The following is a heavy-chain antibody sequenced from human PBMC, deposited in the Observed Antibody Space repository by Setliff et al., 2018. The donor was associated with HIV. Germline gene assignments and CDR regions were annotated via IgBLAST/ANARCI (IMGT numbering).Heavy chain of an antibody. V-gene: IGHV1-69*13. CDR3: ANPHDGGAFDV. J-gene: IGHJ3*01. CDR1: GGTFKKLA. CDR2: VIPSFATA. D-gene: IGHD1-1*01. Sequence: ASVKVSCKASGGTFKKLAISWVRQAPGQGLEWMGGVIPSFATANYAQKFQGRITITADELTSTVYMDLNSLKSEDSAVYYCANPHDGGAFDVWGQGTAVTVSS.